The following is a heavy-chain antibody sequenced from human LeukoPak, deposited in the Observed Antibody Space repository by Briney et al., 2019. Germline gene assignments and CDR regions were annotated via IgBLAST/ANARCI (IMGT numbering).Heavy chain of an antibody. J-gene: IGHJ4*02. Sequence: PGGSLRLSCAVSGFSFDTYWMTWVRQAPGKGLEWVANIKQDGTEKYYVDSVNGRFTISRDNAKNSLYLQMDSLRAEDTAVYYCTRHPYGVLDYWGQGTLVTVSS. V-gene: IGHV3-7*01. CDR2: IKQDGTEK. D-gene: IGHD4-17*01. CDR3: TRHPYGVLDY. CDR1: GFSFDTYW.